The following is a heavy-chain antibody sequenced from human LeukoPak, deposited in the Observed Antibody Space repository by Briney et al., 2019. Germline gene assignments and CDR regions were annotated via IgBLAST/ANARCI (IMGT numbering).Heavy chain of an antibody. CDR3: AKAVQWLRLLAWFDP. V-gene: IGHV3-23*01. CDR1: GFTFSSYA. D-gene: IGHD5-12*01. Sequence: GGSLRLSCAASGFTFSSYAMSWVRQAPGKGLEWVSAISGSGGSTYYADSVKGRFTISRDNSKNTLYLQMNSLRAEDTAVYYCAKAVQWLRLLAWFDPWGQGTLVTVSS. J-gene: IGHJ5*02. CDR2: ISGSGGST.